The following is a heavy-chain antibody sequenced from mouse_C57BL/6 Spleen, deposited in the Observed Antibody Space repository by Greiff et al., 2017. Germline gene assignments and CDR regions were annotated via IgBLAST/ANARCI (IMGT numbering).Heavy chain of an antibody. CDR3: ARGGTTVVAPGLAY. D-gene: IGHD1-1*01. J-gene: IGHJ3*01. Sequence: QVQLQQPGAELVKPGASVKMSCKASGYTFTSYWITWVKQRPGQGLEWIGDIYPGSGSTNYNEKFKSKATLTVDTSSSTAYMQLSSLTSEDSAVYYCARGGTTVVAPGLAYWGQGTLVTVSA. V-gene: IGHV1-55*01. CDR1: GYTFTSYW. CDR2: IYPGSGST.